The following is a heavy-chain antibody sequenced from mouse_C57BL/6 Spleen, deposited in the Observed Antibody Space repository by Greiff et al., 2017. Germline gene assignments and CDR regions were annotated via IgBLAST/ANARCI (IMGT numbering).Heavy chain of an antibody. CDR2: ISGGGGNT. V-gene: IGHV5-9*01. J-gene: IGHJ2*01. CDR3: ARRGPYYFDY. Sequence: EVQGVESGGGLVKPGGSLKLSCAASGFTFSSYTMSWVRQTPEKRLEWVATISGGGGNTYYPDSVKGRFTISRDNAKNTLYLQMSSLRSEDTALYYCARRGPYYFDYWGQGTTLTVSS. CDR1: GFTFSSYT.